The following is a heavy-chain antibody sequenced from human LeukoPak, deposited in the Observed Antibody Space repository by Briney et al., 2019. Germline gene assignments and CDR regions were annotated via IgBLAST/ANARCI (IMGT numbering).Heavy chain of an antibody. D-gene: IGHD3-10*01. V-gene: IGHV3-23*01. J-gene: IGHJ4*02. Sequence: PGGSLRLSCAASGFTFNTYDMSWVRQAPGKGLEWVSGVSGSGGSTYYADSVKGRFTISRDNSKNTLYLQMNSLRAEDTAVYYCAKPTTYYYGSGSYLPFDYWGQGTLVTVSS. CDR3: AKPTTYYYGSGSYLPFDY. CDR1: GFTFNTYD. CDR2: VSGSGGST.